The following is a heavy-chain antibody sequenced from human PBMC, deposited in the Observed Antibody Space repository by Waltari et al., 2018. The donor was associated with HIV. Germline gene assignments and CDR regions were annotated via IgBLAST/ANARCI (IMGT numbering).Heavy chain of an antibody. CDR3: ARCDAGYFYGSAYDY. Sequence: QVQLVESGGGLVKPGGSLRLSCAASGFTFSDYYMSWIRQAPGKGLEWVSDISGSGTTIYYADSVKGRFTISRDNAKDSLYLQMNNLRAEDTAVYYCARCDAGYFYGSAYDYWGQGILVTVSS. D-gene: IGHD3-10*01. V-gene: IGHV3-11*01. J-gene: IGHJ4*02. CDR2: ISGSGTTI. CDR1: GFTFSDYY.